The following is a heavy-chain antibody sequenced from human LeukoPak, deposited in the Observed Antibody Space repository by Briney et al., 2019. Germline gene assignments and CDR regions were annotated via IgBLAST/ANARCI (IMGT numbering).Heavy chain of an antibody. J-gene: IGHJ5*02. D-gene: IGHD5-12*01. CDR2: IIPVFGIL. CDR1: GGSFSSLG. Sequence: HEASVKVSCTASGGSFSSLGVTWVRQVPGQGLEWMGKIIPVFGILKYEQKFQGRVTIAADKSTSSIYMELSRLTSDDTAVYYCARDEGYFGPWGQGTLVTVSS. CDR3: ARDEGYFGP. V-gene: IGHV1-69*04.